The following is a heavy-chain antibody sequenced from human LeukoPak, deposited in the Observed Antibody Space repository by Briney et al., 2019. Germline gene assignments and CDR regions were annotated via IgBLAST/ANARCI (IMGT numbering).Heavy chain of an antibody. V-gene: IGHV4-4*09. CDR2: IYTSGST. CDR1: GGSISSYY. Sequence: SETLSLTCTVSGGSISSYYWSWIRQPPGKGLEWIGYIYTSGSTNYNPSLKSRVTISVDTSKNQFSLKLSSVTAADTAVYYCAREGLAAAGTYFDSWGQGTLVTVSS. CDR3: AREGLAAAGTYFDS. D-gene: IGHD6-13*01. J-gene: IGHJ4*02.